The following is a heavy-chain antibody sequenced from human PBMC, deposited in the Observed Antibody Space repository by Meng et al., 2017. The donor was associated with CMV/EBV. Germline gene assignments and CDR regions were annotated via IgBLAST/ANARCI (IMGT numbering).Heavy chain of an antibody. D-gene: IGHD6-19*01. CDR2: INWNGGST. Sequence: GGSLRLSCAASGFTFDDYGMSWVRQAPGKGLEWVSGINWNGGSTGYADSVKGRFTISRDNAKNSLYLQMNSLRAEDTAVYYCARGYSSGWYGGRANDYWGQGTLVTVSS. CDR3: ARGYSSGWYGGRANDY. V-gene: IGHV3-20*04. CDR1: GFTFDDYG. J-gene: IGHJ4*02.